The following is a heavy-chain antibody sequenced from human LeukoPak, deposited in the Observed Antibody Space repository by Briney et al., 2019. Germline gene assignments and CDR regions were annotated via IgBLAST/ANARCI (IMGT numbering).Heavy chain of an antibody. J-gene: IGHJ3*02. D-gene: IGHD2-2*01. Sequence: SVKVSCQASGGTFSSYAISWVRQAPGQGLEWMGGIIPIFGTANYAQKFQGRVTITADESTSTAYMELSSLRSEDTAVYYCARESGIAVVPAAAFDIWGQGTMVTVSS. V-gene: IGHV1-69*13. CDR3: ARESGIAVVPAAAFDI. CDR2: IIPIFGTA. CDR1: GGTFSSYA.